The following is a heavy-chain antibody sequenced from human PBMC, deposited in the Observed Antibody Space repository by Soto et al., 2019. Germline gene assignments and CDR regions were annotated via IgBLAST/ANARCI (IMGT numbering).Heavy chain of an antibody. D-gene: IGHD2-15*01. CDR2: ISSSSSYI. J-gene: IGHJ4*02. CDR1: GFTFSSYS. V-gene: IGHV3-21*01. CDR3: ARDRGCSGGICYRDLGY. Sequence: NPGGSLRLSCAASGFTFSSYSMNWVRQAPGKGLEWVSSISSSSSYIYYADSVKGRFTISRDNAKNSLYLHMNSLSAEDTAVYYCARDRGCSGGICYRDLGYWGQGTLVTVSS.